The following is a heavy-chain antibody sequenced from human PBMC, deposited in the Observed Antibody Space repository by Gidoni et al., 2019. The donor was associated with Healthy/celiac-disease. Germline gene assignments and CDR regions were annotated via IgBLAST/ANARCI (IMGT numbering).Heavy chain of an antibody. Sequence: QVQLVQSGAEVKKPGSSVKVSCQASGGTFSSYAISWVRQAPGHGLKWMGGILPIFGTANYAQKFQGRVTITADESTSTAYMELSSLRSEDTAVYYCARDRGWNDPWGQGTLVTVSS. CDR3: ARDRGWNDP. CDR2: ILPIFGTA. J-gene: IGHJ5*02. V-gene: IGHV1-69*01. CDR1: GGTFSSYA. D-gene: IGHD1-1*01.